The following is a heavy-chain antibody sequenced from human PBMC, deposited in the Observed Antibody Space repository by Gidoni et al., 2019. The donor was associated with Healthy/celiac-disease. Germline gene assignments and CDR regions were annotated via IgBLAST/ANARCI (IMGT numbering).Heavy chain of an antibody. Sequence: EVQLVESGGGLVKPGGSLRPSCAASGFTFSSYSMNWVRQAPGKGLEWVSSISSSSSYIYYADSVKGRFTISRDKAKNSLYLQMNSLRAEDTAVYYCAREVDSSGYYSKYYGMDVWGQGTTVTVSS. CDR2: ISSSSSYI. J-gene: IGHJ6*02. CDR3: AREVDSSGYYSKYYGMDV. CDR1: GFTFSSYS. D-gene: IGHD3-22*01. V-gene: IGHV3-21*01.